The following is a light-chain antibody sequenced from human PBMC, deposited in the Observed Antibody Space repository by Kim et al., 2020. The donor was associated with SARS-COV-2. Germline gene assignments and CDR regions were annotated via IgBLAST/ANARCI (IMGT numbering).Light chain of an antibody. Sequence: GQRVTISCYGSPSNIGSNSVFWYQQLPGSAPKVLIYRDSQRPSGVPARFSGTKSGTSASLAISGVRSDDEADYFCSSWDDTLRAWVFGGGTKVTVL. CDR2: RDS. J-gene: IGLJ3*02. CDR3: SSWDDTLRAWV. CDR1: PSNIGSNS. V-gene: IGLV1-47*01.